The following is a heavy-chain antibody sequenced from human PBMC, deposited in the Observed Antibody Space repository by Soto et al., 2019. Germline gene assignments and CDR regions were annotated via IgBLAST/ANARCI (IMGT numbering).Heavy chain of an antibody. CDR2: FIFSAAIP. Sequence: SSVKVSCKASGDNFNSYTISWVRQAPGQGLEWMGGFIFSAAIPTYARISRGGATITGDSSPSQAYMELGSLTNEDKAVYYCAREPSIAAVGIPLYSYYYMDVWGEGTTVTVSS. CDR1: GDNFNSYT. V-gene: IGHV1-69*10. J-gene: IGHJ6*03. D-gene: IGHD6-13*01. CDR3: AREPSIAAVGIPLYSYYYMDV.